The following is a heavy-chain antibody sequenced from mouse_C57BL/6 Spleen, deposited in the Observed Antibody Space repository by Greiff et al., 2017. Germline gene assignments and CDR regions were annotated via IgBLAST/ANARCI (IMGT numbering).Heavy chain of an antibody. V-gene: IGHV3-1*01. CDR1: GYSITSGYD. CDR3: ARGYGSSLFDY. CDR2: ISYSGSA. J-gene: IGHJ2*01. Sequence: EVKLMESGPGMVKPSQSLSLTCTVTGYSITSGYDWHWIRHFPGNKLEWMGYISYSGSANYNPSLKSRISITHDTSKNHFFLKLNSVTAEDTATYYCARGYGSSLFDYWGQGTTLTVSS. D-gene: IGHD1-1*01.